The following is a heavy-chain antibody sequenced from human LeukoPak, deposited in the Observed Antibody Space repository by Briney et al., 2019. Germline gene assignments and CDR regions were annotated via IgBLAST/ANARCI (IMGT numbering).Heavy chain of an antibody. CDR2: IYTSGST. CDR1: GGSISSGSYY. Sequence: PSETLSLTCTVSGGSISSGSYYWSWIRQPAGKGLEWIGRIYTSGSTNYNPSLKSRDTISVDTSKNQFSLKLSSVTAADTAVYYCARRLGYDSSGYYYPTDAFDIWGQGTMVTVSS. CDR3: ARRLGYDSSGYYYPTDAFDI. V-gene: IGHV4-61*02. D-gene: IGHD3-22*01. J-gene: IGHJ3*02.